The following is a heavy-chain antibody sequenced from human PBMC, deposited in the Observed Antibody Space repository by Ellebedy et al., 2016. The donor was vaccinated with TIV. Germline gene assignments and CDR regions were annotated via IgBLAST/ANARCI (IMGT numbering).Heavy chain of an antibody. J-gene: IGHJ6*02. CDR1: GYTFTHYY. D-gene: IGHD6-6*01. CDR2: IHPSGGST. V-gene: IGHV1-46*01. Sequence: AASVKVSCKASGYTFTHYYINWVRQSPGQGLAWMGIIHPSGGSTTYAQKFQGRVTMTRDTSTSTVYMELSSLTSEDTAVYHCAREDLLASSSPDHYGMDVWGQGNTVTVSS. CDR3: AREDLLASSSPDHYGMDV.